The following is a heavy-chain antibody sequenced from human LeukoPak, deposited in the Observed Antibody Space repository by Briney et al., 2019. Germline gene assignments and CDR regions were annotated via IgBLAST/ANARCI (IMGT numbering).Heavy chain of an antibody. CDR3: ASYEYCSSTSCSQGSYYYYYYMDV. J-gene: IGHJ6*03. Sequence: AASVKVSCKASGYTFTSYGISWVRQAPGQGLEWMGWISAYNGNTNYAQKLQGRVTMTTDTPTSTAYMELSSLRSEDTAVYYCASYEYCSSTSCSQGSYYYYYYMDVWGKGTTVTVSS. CDR2: ISAYNGNT. CDR1: GYTFTSYG. D-gene: IGHD2-2*01. V-gene: IGHV1-18*01.